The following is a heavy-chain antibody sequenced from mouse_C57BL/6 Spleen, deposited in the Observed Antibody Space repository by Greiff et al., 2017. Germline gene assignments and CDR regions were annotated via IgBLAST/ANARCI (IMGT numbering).Heavy chain of an antibody. J-gene: IGHJ2*01. V-gene: IGHV1-52*01. Sequence: QVQLQQPGAELVRPGSSVKLSCKASGYTFTSYWMHWVKQRPIQGLEWIGNIDPSDSETHYNQKFKDKATLTVDKSSSTAYMQLSSLTSEDSAVYYCARGTTVVGGPRFDYWGQGTTLTVSS. CDR3: ARGTTVVGGPRFDY. D-gene: IGHD1-1*01. CDR2: IDPSDSET. CDR1: GYTFTSYW.